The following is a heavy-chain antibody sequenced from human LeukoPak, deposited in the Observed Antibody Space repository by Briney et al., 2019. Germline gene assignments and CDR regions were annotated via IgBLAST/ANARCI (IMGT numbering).Heavy chain of an antibody. CDR1: GYTFTSYD. D-gene: IGHD6-6*01. V-gene: IGHV1-8*01. Sequence: ASVKVSCKASGYTFTSYDINWVRQATGQGLEWMGWMNPNSGNTGYAQEFQGGVTMTRNTSISTAYMELSSLRSEDTAVYYCARGRLIAARWVDWGQGTLVTVSS. J-gene: IGHJ4*02. CDR3: ARGRLIAARWVD. CDR2: MNPNSGNT.